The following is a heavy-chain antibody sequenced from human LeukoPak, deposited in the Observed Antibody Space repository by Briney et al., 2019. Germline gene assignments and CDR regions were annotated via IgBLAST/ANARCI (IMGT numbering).Heavy chain of an antibody. D-gene: IGHD3-10*01. Sequence: GGSLRLSCVGSGFTFSDASMSWVRQAPGKGLEWVGHIESRSFGGTTNYAAPVKGRFIISRDDSENTLYLQMNSLKSEDTAVYYCLAQYYRDYWGQGSLVTVSS. V-gene: IGHV3-15*04. CDR2: IESRSFGGTT. CDR1: GFTFSDAS. J-gene: IGHJ4*02. CDR3: LAQYYRDY.